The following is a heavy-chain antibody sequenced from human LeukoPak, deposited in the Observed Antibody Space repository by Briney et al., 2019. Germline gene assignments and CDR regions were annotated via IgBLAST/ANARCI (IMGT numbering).Heavy chain of an antibody. CDR2: IIPILGIA. J-gene: IGHJ4*02. CDR1: GGTFSSYA. D-gene: IGHD5-18*01. V-gene: IGHV1-69*04. Sequence: ASVKVSCKASGGTFSSYAISWVRQAPGQGLEWMGRIIPILGIANYAQKFQGRVTITADKSTSTAYMELSSLRSEDTAVYYCARDRGGYSYGYYFDYWGQGTLVTVS. CDR3: ARDRGGYSYGYYFDY.